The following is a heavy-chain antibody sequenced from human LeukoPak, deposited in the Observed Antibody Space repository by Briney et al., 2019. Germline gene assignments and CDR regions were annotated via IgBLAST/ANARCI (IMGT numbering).Heavy chain of an antibody. Sequence: GESLRLSCAASRFTLSSYWMHWVRQAPGKGLVWVSRINPDGGSATYADSVKGRFTISRDNVKDTVYLQMNSLRAEDTAVYYCATPSIRDQYDFDRWGQGTLVIVSS. J-gene: IGHJ4*02. CDR1: RFTLSSYW. CDR3: ATPSIRDQYDFDR. CDR2: INPDGGSA. V-gene: IGHV3-74*03. D-gene: IGHD2-2*01.